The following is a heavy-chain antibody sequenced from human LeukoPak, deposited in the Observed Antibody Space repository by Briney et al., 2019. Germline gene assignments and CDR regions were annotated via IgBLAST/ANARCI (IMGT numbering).Heavy chain of an antibody. CDR3: ARDGSGWNNWFDP. Sequence: PGGSLRLSCAGSGFIFSSYSMNWVRQAPGKGLEWVSSITSSSSYIYYADSVKGRFTISRDNAKNSLYLQMNSLRAEDTAVYYCARDGSGWNNWFDPWGQGTLVTVSS. CDR1: GFIFSSYS. D-gene: IGHD6-19*01. CDR2: ITSSSSYI. V-gene: IGHV3-21*01. J-gene: IGHJ5*02.